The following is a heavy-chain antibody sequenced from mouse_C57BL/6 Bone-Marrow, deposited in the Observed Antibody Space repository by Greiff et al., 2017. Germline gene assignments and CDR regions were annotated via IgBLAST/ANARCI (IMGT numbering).Heavy chain of an antibody. D-gene: IGHD2-1*01. V-gene: IGHV1-61*01. Sequence: QVQLQQPGAELVRPGSSVKLSCKASGYTFTSYWMDWVKQRPGQGLEWIGNIYPSDSETHYNQKFKDKATLTVDKSSSTAYMQLSSLTSEDSAVYYCARGGNYEKGAMDYWGQGTSVTVSS. CDR1: GYTFTSYW. CDR2: IYPSDSET. CDR3: ARGGNYEKGAMDY. J-gene: IGHJ4*01.